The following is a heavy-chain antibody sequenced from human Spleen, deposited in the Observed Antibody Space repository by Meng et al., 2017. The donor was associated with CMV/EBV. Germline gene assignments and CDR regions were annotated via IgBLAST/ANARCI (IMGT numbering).Heavy chain of an antibody. J-gene: IGHJ4*02. CDR1: GFTFSTYA. CDR3: TRGFLPLYSSHCYFNY. CDR2: LSFDGSNI. Sequence: GESLKISCVASGFTFSTYAMHWVRQTPGKGLEWVAVLSFDGSNIYYADSVKGRFTISRDNSKNTLYLQMNSLRAEDTAVYYCTRGFLPLYSSHCYFNYWGQGALVTVSS. D-gene: IGHD6-13*01. V-gene: IGHV3-30-3*01.